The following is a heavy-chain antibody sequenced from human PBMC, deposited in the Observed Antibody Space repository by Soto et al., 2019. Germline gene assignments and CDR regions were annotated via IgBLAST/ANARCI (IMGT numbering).Heavy chain of an antibody. CDR1: GFTFSAAA. J-gene: IGHJ4*02. Sequence: GGSLRLSCVGSGFTFSAAAIHWVRQAPGQGLEWIGRIRSKTNNYVTAYSAAVEGRFTLSRDDSRNTTYLEMQSLRVEDTAVYFCTASPYWGQGTLVTVSS. CDR3: TASPY. CDR2: IRSKTNNYVT. V-gene: IGHV3-73*01.